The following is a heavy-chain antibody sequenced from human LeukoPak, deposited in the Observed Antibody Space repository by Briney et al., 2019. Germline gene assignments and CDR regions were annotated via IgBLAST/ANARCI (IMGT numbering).Heavy chain of an antibody. CDR2: IKQDGSEK. CDR3: ATLKMGYSYGFPFDY. J-gene: IGHJ4*02. Sequence: GGSLRLSCAASGFTFSSYWMSWVRQAPGKGLEWVANIKQDGSEKYYVDSVKGRFTISRENSKNTLYLQMNSLRAEDTAVYYCATLKMGYSYGFPFDYWGQGTLVTVSS. CDR1: GFTFSSYW. D-gene: IGHD5-18*01. V-gene: IGHV3-7*01.